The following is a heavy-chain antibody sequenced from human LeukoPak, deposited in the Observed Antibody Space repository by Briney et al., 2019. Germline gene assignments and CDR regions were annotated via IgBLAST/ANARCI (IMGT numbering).Heavy chain of an antibody. J-gene: IGHJ3*02. Sequence: PSETLSLTCTVSGGSISSSSYYWGWIRQPPGKGLEWIGSIYYSGSTYYNPSLKSRVTMSVDTSKNQFSLKLSSVTAADTAVYYCARDGYRDGYNGAFDIWGQGTMVTVSS. CDR2: IYYSGST. CDR1: GGSISSSSYY. D-gene: IGHD5-24*01. V-gene: IGHV4-39*07. CDR3: ARDGYRDGYNGAFDI.